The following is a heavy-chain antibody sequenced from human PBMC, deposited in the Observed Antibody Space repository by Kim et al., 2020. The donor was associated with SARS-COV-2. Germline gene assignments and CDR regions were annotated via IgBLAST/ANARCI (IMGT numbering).Heavy chain of an antibody. CDR3: TRWFKSLRYFDEIDY. Sequence: GGSLRLSCTASGFTFGDYAMSWVRQAPGKGLEWVGFIRSKAYGGTTEYAASVKGRFTISRDDSKSIAYLQMNSLKTEDTAVYYCTRWFKSLRYFDEIDYWGQGTLVTVSS. J-gene: IGHJ4*02. V-gene: IGHV3-49*04. CDR1: GFTFGDYA. D-gene: IGHD3-9*01. CDR2: IRSKAYGGTT.